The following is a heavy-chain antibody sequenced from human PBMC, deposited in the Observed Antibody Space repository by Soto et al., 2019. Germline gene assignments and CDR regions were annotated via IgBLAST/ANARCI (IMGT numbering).Heavy chain of an antibody. J-gene: IGHJ6*03. CDR1: GGSISSYY. D-gene: IGHD4-17*01. V-gene: IGHV4-59*01. Sequence: SETLSLTCTVSGGSISSYYWSWIRQPPGKGLEWIGYIYYSGSTNYNPSLKSRVTISVDTSKNQFSLKLSSVTAADTAVYYCARVRWGRYTVTTGYYYYYMDVWGKGTTVTVSS. CDR2: IYYSGST. CDR3: ARVRWGRYTVTTGYYYYYMDV.